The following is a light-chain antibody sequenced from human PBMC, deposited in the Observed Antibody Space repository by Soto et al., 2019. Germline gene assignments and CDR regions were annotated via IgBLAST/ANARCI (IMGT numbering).Light chain of an antibody. CDR3: QQYHFSPET. Sequence: EIVLTQSPGILSLSQGGRATLSCRASQSVNSSYLAWYQQKSGLAPRLLIYGASHRARGIPDRFSGGGSGTDFTLTISRLEREDFAVYYCQQYHFSPETFGPGTKVDI. CDR1: QSVNSSY. J-gene: IGKJ1*01. CDR2: GAS. V-gene: IGKV3-20*01.